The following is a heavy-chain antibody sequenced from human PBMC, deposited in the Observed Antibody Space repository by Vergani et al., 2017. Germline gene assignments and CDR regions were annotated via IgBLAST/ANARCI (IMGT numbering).Heavy chain of an antibody. J-gene: IGHJ4*02. V-gene: IGHV1-18*01. CDR1: GYTFTSYG. D-gene: IGHD2-15*01. Sequence: QVQLVQSGAEVKKPGASVKVSCKASGYTFTSYGISWVRQAPGQGLEWMGWISSYNGNTNYAQKLQGRVTMTTDTSTSTAYMELRSLRSDDTAVYYCARGDYCSGGSCYVFPGVQGYWGQGSLVTVSS. CDR2: ISSYNGNT. CDR3: ARGDYCSGGSCYVFPGVQGY.